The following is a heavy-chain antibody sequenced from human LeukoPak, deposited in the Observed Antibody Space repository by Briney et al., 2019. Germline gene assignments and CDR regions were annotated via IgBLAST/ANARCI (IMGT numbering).Heavy chain of an antibody. CDR2: INWNGGST. Sequence: GGSLRLSCAASGFTFSTYAMDWVRQAPGKGLEWVSGINWNGGSTGYADSVKGRFTISRDNAKNSLYLQMSSLRAEDTALYYCARGSGAFDIWGQGTMVTVSS. V-gene: IGHV3-20*04. CDR3: ARGSGAFDI. J-gene: IGHJ3*02. CDR1: GFTFSTYA.